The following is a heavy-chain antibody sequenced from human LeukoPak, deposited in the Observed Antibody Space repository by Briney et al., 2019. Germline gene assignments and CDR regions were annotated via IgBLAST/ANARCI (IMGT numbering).Heavy chain of an antibody. CDR1: GYSISSGYY. CDR2: IYHSGST. CDR3: ARLYCGGDCYTQFDY. Sequence: SETLSLTXAVSGYSISSGYYWGWIRHPPGKGLEWIGSIYHSGSTYYNPSLKSRVTISVDTSKNQFSLKLSSVTAADTAVYYCARLYCGGDCYTQFDYWGQGTLVTVSS. V-gene: IGHV4-38-2*01. J-gene: IGHJ4*02. D-gene: IGHD2-21*01.